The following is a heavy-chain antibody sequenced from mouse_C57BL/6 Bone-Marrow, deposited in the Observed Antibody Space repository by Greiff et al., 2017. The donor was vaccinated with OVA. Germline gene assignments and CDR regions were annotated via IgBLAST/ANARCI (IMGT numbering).Heavy chain of an antibody. J-gene: IGHJ2*01. CDR1: GYTFTSYW. D-gene: IGHD1-2*01. CDR2: IDPSDSYT. CDR3: ASLLPDFDY. Sequence: VQLQQPGAELVKPGASVKLSCKASGYTFTSYWMQWVKQRPGQGLEWIGEIDPSDSYTNYNQKFKGKATLTVDTSSSTAYMQLSSLTSEDSAVYYCASLLPDFDYWGQGTTLTVSS. V-gene: IGHV1-50*01.